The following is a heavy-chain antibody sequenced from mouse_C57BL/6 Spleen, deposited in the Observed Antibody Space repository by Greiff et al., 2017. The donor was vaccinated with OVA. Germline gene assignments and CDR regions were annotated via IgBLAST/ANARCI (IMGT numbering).Heavy chain of an antibody. V-gene: IGHV1-15*01. CDR2: IDPATGGT. D-gene: IGHD2-10*02. CDR1: GYTFTDYE. Sequence: VQLQQSGAELVRPGASVTLSCKASGYTFTDYEMHWVKQTPVHGLEWIGTIDPATGGTTYNQKFKGKAILTADKSSSTAYMQLRSLSSEDSAVYYCTTLYVLAYWGQGTLVTVSA. J-gene: IGHJ3*01. CDR3: TTLYVLAY.